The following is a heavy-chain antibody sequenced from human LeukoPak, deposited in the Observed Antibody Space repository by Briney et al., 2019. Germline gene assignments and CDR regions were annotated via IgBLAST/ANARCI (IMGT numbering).Heavy chain of an antibody. V-gene: IGHV3-7*01. J-gene: IGHJ4*02. CDR1: GFTISYYW. Sequence: GGSPRLSCAASGFTISYYWMTWVRQAPGKGLEWVANIKQDGSEKNYVDSVKGRFTISRDNAKNSLYLQMNSLRAEDTAVYYCARAPSYSGDFRLDYWGQGTLVTVSS. D-gene: IGHD6-19*01. CDR3: ARAPSYSGDFRLDY. CDR2: IKQDGSEK.